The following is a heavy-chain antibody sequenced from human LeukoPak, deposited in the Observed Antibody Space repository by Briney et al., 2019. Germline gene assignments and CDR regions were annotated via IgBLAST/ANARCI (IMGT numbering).Heavy chain of an antibody. Sequence: GSLRLSCAASGFTFSSYGMHWVRQAPGKGLEWVAVIWYDGSNKYYADSVKGRFTISRDNSKNTLYLQMNSLRAEDTAVYHCARGRGSTAGLFDYWGQGTLATVSS. CDR1: GFTFSSYG. CDR2: IWYDGSNK. D-gene: IGHD5-12*01. V-gene: IGHV3-33*01. J-gene: IGHJ4*02. CDR3: ARGRGSTAGLFDY.